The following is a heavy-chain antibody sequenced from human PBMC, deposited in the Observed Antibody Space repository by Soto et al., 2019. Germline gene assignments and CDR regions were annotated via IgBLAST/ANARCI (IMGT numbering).Heavy chain of an antibody. Sequence: QVQLVESGGGVVQTGRSLRLSCAASGFTFGSYGMHWVRQAPGKGLEWVAVIWYDGSNKYYADSVKGRFTISRDNSKNTLYLQMNSLRAEDTAVYYCAREGLVRGIIDYWGQGTLVTVSS. CDR2: IWYDGSNK. CDR3: AREGLVRGIIDY. V-gene: IGHV3-33*01. J-gene: IGHJ4*02. CDR1: GFTFGSYG. D-gene: IGHD3-10*01.